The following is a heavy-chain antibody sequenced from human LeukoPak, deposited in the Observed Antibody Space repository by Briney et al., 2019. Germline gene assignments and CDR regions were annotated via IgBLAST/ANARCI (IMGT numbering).Heavy chain of an antibody. V-gene: IGHV3-11*04. CDR3: AIPDRRYGDAFDI. Sequence: PGGPLSPSFEAPDFPFSDYNMSGTRQAPGKGLEWVSYISSSGSARYYADSVKGRFTLSRDNAKNSLYLQMNSLRAEDTAVYYCAIPDRRYGDAFDIWGQGTMVTASS. CDR1: DFPFSDYN. D-gene: IGHD3-9*01. J-gene: IGHJ3*02. CDR2: ISSSGSAR.